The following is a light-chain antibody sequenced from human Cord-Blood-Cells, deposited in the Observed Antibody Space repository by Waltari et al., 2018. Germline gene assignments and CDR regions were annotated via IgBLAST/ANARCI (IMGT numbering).Light chain of an antibody. CDR2: AVS. J-gene: IGLJ2*01. Sequence: QSALTQPASVYGSPVQSLTISCTGTSSVVGNYNPVPWYQQHPGKAPKLMIYAVSKRPSVVSDRFSGSKSGDMASLTISGLQPEDEAEYFCSSYAGSSKGVFGGGTKVTVL. CDR3: SSYAGSSKGV. V-gene: IGLV2-23*02. CDR1: SSVVGNYNP.